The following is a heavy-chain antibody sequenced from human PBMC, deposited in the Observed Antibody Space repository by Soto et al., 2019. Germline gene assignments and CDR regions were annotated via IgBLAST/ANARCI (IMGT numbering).Heavy chain of an antibody. Sequence: QVQLVESGGGVVQPGRSLRLSCAASGFTFSSYGMHWVRQAPGKGLEWVAVISYDGSNKYYADSVKGRFTISRDNSKNTLYLQMNSLRAEDTAVYYCAKAALRSIGAFDIWGQGTMVTVSS. CDR2: ISYDGSNK. CDR3: AKAALRSIGAFDI. V-gene: IGHV3-30*18. J-gene: IGHJ3*02. CDR1: GFTFSSYG. D-gene: IGHD1-26*01.